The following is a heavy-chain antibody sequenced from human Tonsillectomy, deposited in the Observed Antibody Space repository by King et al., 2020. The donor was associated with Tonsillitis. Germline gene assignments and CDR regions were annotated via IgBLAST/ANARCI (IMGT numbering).Heavy chain of an antibody. CDR1: GFTFSSYA. Sequence: VQLVESGGGLVQPGGSLRLSCAASGFTFSSYAMSWVRQAPGKGLEWVSVISGSGGGTYYADSVKGRCTISRDNSKNTLYLQMNSLRAEDTAVYYCAKGGYSSSYGYWGQGTLVTVSS. J-gene: IGHJ4*02. CDR3: AKGGYSSSYGY. D-gene: IGHD6-13*01. CDR2: ISGSGGGT. V-gene: IGHV3-23*04.